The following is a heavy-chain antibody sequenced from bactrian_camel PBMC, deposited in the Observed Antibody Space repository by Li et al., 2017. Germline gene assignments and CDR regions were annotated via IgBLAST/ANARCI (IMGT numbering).Heavy chain of an antibody. J-gene: IGHJ4*01. Sequence: VQLVESGGGLVQPGGSLRLSCAASGFTFSAYWMYWFRQAPGKGLEWVSLVSGGGGNTYYADSLKGRFTISRDNAKNMLFLQMNSLKSEDTALYYCATACLTPEKCGGTYRVNFWGQGTQVTVS. CDR3: ATACLTPEKCGGTYRVNF. CDR2: VSGGGGNT. CDR1: GFTFSAYW. D-gene: IGHD7*01. V-gene: IGHV3S1*01.